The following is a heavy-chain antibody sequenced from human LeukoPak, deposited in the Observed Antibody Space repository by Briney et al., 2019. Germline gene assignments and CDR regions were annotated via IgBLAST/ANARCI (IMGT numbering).Heavy chain of an antibody. CDR2: FLYSGTT. Sequence: PSETLSLTCSVSNGAVKNYYWTWIRQPPGQGLEWIGNFLYSGTTTYRASLDSRLIISVDNSKNTVSLRLFSVTAADTAVYYCATLVYSGSRYHFDTWGRGTLVTVSS. J-gene: IGHJ4*02. D-gene: IGHD1-26*01. V-gene: IGHV4-59*02. CDR1: NGAVKNYY. CDR3: ATLVYSGSRYHFDT.